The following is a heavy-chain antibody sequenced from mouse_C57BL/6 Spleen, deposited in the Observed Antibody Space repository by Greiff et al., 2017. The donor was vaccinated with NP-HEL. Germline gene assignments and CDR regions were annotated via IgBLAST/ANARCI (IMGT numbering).Heavy chain of an antibody. V-gene: IGHV14-4*01. CDR1: GFNIKDDY. CDR3: TTVYYDSSDYYAMDY. D-gene: IGHD1-1*01. Sequence: VQLKQSGAELVRPGASVKLSCTASGFNIKDDYMHWVKQRPEQGLEWIGWIDPENGDTEYASKFQGKATITADTSSNTAYLQLSSLTSEDTAVYYCTTVYYDSSDYYAMDYWGQGTSVTVSS. J-gene: IGHJ4*01. CDR2: IDPENGDT.